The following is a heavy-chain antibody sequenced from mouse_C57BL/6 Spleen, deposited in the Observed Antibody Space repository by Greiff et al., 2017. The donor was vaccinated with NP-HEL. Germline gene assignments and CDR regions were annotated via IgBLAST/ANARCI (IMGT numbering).Heavy chain of an antibody. J-gene: IGHJ1*03. CDR1: GYTFTSYW. CDR3: AREHPEGYFDV. Sequence: QVQLQQPGAELVKPGASVKLSCKASGYTFTSYWMHWVKQRPGQGLEWIGMIHPNSGSTNYNEKFKSKATLTVDKSSSTAYMQLSSLTSEDSAVYYCAREHPEGYFDVWGTGTTVTVSS. V-gene: IGHV1-64*01. CDR2: IHPNSGST.